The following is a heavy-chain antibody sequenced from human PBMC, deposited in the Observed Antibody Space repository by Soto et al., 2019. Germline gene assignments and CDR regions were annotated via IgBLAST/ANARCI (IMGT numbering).Heavy chain of an antibody. D-gene: IGHD2-2*01. Sequence: ASVKVSCKASGYTFTSHYVHWVRQAPGQGLEWMGIINPSGGTTRYAQKFQGRVTMTRDTSTSTVYMELSSLTSEDSAVYFCVRDVVVPAAGYMDVWGKGTPVTVSS. J-gene: IGHJ6*03. CDR3: VRDVVVPAAGYMDV. V-gene: IGHV1-46*03. CDR1: GYTFTSHY. CDR2: INPSGGTT.